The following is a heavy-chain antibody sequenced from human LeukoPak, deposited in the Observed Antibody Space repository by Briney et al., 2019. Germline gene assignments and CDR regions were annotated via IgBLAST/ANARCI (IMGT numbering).Heavy chain of an antibody. Sequence: ASVKVSCKASGYTFTSYGISWVRQAPGQGLEWMGWISAYNGNTNYAQKLQGRVTMTTDTSTSTAYMELRSLRSDDTAVYYCARDLSYRGPGPHYGMDVWGQGTTVTVSS. V-gene: IGHV1-18*01. D-gene: IGHD5-12*01. J-gene: IGHJ6*02. CDR2: ISAYNGNT. CDR1: GYTFTSYG. CDR3: ARDLSYRGPGPHYGMDV.